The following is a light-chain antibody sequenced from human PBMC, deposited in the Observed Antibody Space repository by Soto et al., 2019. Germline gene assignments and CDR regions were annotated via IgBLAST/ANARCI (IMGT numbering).Light chain of an antibody. J-gene: IGKJ1*01. CDR1: QSVRSD. CDR2: GAS. V-gene: IGKV3-15*01. CDR3: QHYGTSPRT. Sequence: ETVMTQSPVTLSLSPGETATLSCRASQSVRSDLAWYQQKPGQAPRLLIYGASARATGIPARFSGGGSGTEFTLTISSLQSEDFAVYFCQHYGTSPRTFGQGTKVDIK.